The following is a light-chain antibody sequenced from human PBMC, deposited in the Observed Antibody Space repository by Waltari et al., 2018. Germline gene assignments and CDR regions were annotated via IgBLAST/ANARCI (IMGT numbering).Light chain of an antibody. CDR2: EVS. CDR3: SSYTSSSTL. CDR1: SRAVGGSNY. J-gene: IGLJ1*01. V-gene: IGLV2-14*01. Sequence: QSALTQPASVSGSPGQSITISCTGTSRAVGGSNYVSWYQQHPGKAPKLMIYEVSNRPSGVSNRFSGSKSGNTAYLTISGLQAEDEADYYCSSYTSSSTLFGTGTKVTVL.